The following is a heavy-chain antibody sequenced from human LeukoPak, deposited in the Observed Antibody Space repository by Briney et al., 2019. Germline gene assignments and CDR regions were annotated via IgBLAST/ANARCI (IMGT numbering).Heavy chain of an antibody. D-gene: IGHD6-6*01. J-gene: IGHJ4*02. CDR1: GFTFSSYE. Sequence: PGGSLRLSCAASGFTFSSYEMNWVRQAPGKGLEWVSAISGSGGSTYYADSVKGRFTISRDNSKNTLYVQMNSLRAEDTAVYYCAKDWPIAAKPLGYFDYWGQGTLVTVSS. CDR2: ISGSGGST. V-gene: IGHV3-23*01. CDR3: AKDWPIAAKPLGYFDY.